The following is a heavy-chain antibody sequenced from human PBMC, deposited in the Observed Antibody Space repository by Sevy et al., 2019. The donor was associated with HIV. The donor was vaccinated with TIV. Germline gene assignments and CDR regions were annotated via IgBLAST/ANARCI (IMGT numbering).Heavy chain of an antibody. CDR3: VREGGGGYSYSLDS. CDR2: MKQDESGK. J-gene: IGHJ4*02. V-gene: IGHV3-7*01. Sequence: GGSLRLSCAASGFTFSTYWMSWVRQAPGKGLEWVATMKQDESGKDYVDSVKARFTISRDNAKNSLYLQMNSLRGKDTAVYYCVREGGGGYSYSLDSWGQGTLVTVSS. D-gene: IGHD5-18*01. CDR1: GFTFSTYW.